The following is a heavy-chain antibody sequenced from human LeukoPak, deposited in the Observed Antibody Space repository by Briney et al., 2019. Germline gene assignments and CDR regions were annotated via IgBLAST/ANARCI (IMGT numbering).Heavy chain of an antibody. V-gene: IGHV4-39*07. D-gene: IGHD3-10*01. J-gene: IGHJ4*02. CDR2: IYYSGST. Sequence: SETLSLTCTVSGGSISSSSYYWGWIRQPPGKGLEWIGNIYYSGSTYYNPSLKSRVTISVDTSKNQFSLKLSSVTAADTAVYYCARPTYYYGSGSDYWGQGTLVTVSS. CDR3: ARPTYYYGSGSDY. CDR1: GGSISSSSYY.